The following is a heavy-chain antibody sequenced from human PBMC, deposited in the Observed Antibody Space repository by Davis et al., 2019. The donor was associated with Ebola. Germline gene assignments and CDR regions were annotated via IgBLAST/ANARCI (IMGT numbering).Heavy chain of an antibody. CDR3: ARDGVGVVVPAANPLDV. D-gene: IGHD2-2*01. J-gene: IGHJ6*04. V-gene: IGHV3-48*04. CDR1: GFTFSTYA. Sequence: PGGSLRLSCAASGFTFSTYAMSWVRQAPGKGLEWVSYISSSSSTIYYADSVKGRFTISRDNAKNSLYLQMNSLRAEDTAVYYCARDGVGVVVPAANPLDVWGKGTTVTVSS. CDR2: ISSSSSTI.